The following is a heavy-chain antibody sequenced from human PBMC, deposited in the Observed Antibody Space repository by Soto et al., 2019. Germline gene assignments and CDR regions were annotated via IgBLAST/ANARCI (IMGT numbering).Heavy chain of an antibody. J-gene: IGHJ4*02. CDR1: GFTFSSYA. V-gene: IGHV3-23*01. CDR2: ITFRGDYT. Sequence: LRLSCAASGFTFSSYAMSWVRQAPGKGLEWLAGITFRGDYTYYADSVKGRFSLSRDNSRNRLDLQMNNLKVEDTALYYCAKLGTMGVFDNWGQGTLVTVSS. D-gene: IGHD1-26*01. CDR3: AKLGTMGVFDN.